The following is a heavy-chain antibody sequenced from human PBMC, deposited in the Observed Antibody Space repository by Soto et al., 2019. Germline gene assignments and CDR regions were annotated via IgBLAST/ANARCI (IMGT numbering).Heavy chain of an antibody. J-gene: IGHJ5*02. D-gene: IGHD3-3*01. CDR3: ARDPGDFQFDP. Sequence: SETLSFTCIASGDSISRGGYYWGWIRQHPGKGLEWIGNLYYSGVTYYNPSLKSRVTMSVDTSKNQFSLKLSSVTIADTSLYYCARDPGDFQFDPLGQGTLVTFAS. CDR2: LYYSGVT. V-gene: IGHV4-31*03. CDR1: GDSISRGGYY.